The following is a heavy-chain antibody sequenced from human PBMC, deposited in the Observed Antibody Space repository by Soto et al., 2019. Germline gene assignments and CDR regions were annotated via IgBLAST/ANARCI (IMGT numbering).Heavy chain of an antibody. D-gene: IGHD2-15*01. CDR2: IISDTART. Sequence: EVQLLESGGGLVQPGGSLRLSCAASGFPFGRSAMSWVSQAPGMGLEWVSTIISDTARTHYADSVKGRFTISRDSSKNKMFLQMNSLRAADTAVYYCATQDCSGAACSPPGWGQGTLVTVSS. V-gene: IGHV3-23*01. CDR1: GFPFGRSA. CDR3: ATQDCSGAACSPPG. J-gene: IGHJ4*02.